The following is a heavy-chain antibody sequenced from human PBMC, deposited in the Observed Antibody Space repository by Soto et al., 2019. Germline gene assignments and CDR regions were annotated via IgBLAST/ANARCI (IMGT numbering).Heavy chain of an antibody. J-gene: IGHJ3*02. CDR2: INHSGST. CDR3: ASLNYDILTGYYTANDAFDI. CDR1: GGYLSSSSYY. D-gene: IGHD3-9*01. Sequence: PSETMSLTCTVSGGYLSSSSYYWGWNRQPPGKGLEWIGEINHSGSTNYNPSLKSRVTISVDTSKNQFSLKLSSVTAADTAVYYCASLNYDILTGYYTANDAFDIWGQGTMVTVSS. V-gene: IGHV4-39*07.